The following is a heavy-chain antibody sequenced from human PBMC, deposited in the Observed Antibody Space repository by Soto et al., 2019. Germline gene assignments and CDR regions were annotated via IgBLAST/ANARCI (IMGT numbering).Heavy chain of an antibody. D-gene: IGHD2-2*01. J-gene: IGHJ6*02. Sequence: LSLTCAASGFTFSSYAMSWVRQAPGKGLEWVSAISGSGGSTYYADSVKGRFTISRDNSKNTLYLQMNSLRAEDTAVYYCAKGRCSSTSCYYYYGMDVWGQGTTVTVSS. CDR2: ISGSGGST. CDR3: AKGRCSSTSCYYYYGMDV. V-gene: IGHV3-23*01. CDR1: GFTFSSYA.